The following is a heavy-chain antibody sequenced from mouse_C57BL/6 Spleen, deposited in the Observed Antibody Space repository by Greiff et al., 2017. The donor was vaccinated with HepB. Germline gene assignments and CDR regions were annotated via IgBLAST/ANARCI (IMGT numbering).Heavy chain of an antibody. J-gene: IGHJ4*01. V-gene: IGHV3-6*01. D-gene: IGHD2-4*01. CDR1: GYSITSGYY. Sequence: ESGPGLVKPSQSLSLTCSVTGYSITSGYYWNWIRQFPGNKLEWMGYISYDGSNNYNPSLKNRISITRDTSKNQFFLKLNSVTTEDTATYYCARAYYDYERGNYYAMDYWGQGTSVTVSS. CDR3: ARAYYDYERGNYYAMDY. CDR2: ISYDGSN.